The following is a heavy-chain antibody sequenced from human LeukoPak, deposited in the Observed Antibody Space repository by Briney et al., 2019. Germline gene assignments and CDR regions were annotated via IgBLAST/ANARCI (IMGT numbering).Heavy chain of an antibody. J-gene: IGHJ4*02. CDR3: ARGRDITMVRGVIAGDEY. V-gene: IGHV3-48*03. Sequence: GGSLRLSCAASGFTFSSYEMNWVRQAPGKGLEWVSYISSSGSTIYYADSVKGRFTISRDNAKNSLYLQMNSLRAEDTAVYYCARGRDITMVRGVIAGDEYWGRGTLVTVSS. D-gene: IGHD3-10*01. CDR2: ISSSGSTI. CDR1: GFTFSSYE.